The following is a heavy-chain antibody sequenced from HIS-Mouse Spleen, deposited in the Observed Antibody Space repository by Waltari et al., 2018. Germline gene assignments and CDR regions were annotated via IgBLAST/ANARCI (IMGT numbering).Heavy chain of an antibody. CDR1: GGSISSSSYY. J-gene: IGHJ2*01. V-gene: IGHV4-39*07. CDR2: IYYSGRT. CDR3: AREIPYSSSWYDWYFDL. Sequence: QLQLQESGPGLVKPSETLSLTCTVSGGSISSSSYYWGWIRQPPGKGLEWIGSIYYSGRTYDNPSLKVRVTISVETSKNQFSLKLSSVTAADTAVYYCAREIPYSSSWYDWYFDLWGRGTLVTVSS. D-gene: IGHD6-13*01.